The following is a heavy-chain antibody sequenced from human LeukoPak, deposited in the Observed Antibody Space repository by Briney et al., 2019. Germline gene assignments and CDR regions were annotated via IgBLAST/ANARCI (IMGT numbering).Heavy chain of an antibody. V-gene: IGHV4-30-4*01. J-gene: IGHJ4*02. CDR2: IYYSGST. CDR3: ARDNARIAAAGIFDY. D-gene: IGHD6-13*01. Sequence: PSETLSLTCTVSGGSISSGDYYWSWIRQPPGKGLEWIGYIYYSGSTYYNPSLKNRVTISVDTSKNQFSLKLSSVTAADTAVYYCARDNARIAAAGIFDYWGQGTLVTVSS. CDR1: GGSISSGDYY.